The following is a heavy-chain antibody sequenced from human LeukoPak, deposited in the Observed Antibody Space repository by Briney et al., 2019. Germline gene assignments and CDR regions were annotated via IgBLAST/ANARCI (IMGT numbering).Heavy chain of an antibody. CDR1: GFPFSSYA. CDR3: AKATVTDHYHYAVDV. CDR2: ISSTGYDS. Sequence: PGGPLRLSCAASGFPFSSYAINWVRQAPGKGLEWVSIISSTGYDSNYAESVKGRFTVSRDNSRNTVYLQMNSLRDEDAAVYYCAKATVTDHYHYAVDVWGQGTAVSVSS. V-gene: IGHV3-23*01. D-gene: IGHD4-17*01. J-gene: IGHJ6*02.